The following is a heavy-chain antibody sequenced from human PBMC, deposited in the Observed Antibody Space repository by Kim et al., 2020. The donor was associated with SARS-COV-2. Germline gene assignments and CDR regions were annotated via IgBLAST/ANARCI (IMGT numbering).Heavy chain of an antibody. Sequence: GGSLRLSCAASGFPFSDYSMSWVRQAPGKGLEWVSAHTNSGAKTHYSDSVKGRFTISRDNSKNTLYLQMSSLRVEDTAVYYCAAETPLPDLGGYWGQGTLVTVSS. CDR3: AAETPLPDLGGY. CDR1: GFPFSDYS. D-gene: IGHD3-16*01. J-gene: IGHJ4*02. CDR2: HTNSGAKT. V-gene: IGHV3-23*01.